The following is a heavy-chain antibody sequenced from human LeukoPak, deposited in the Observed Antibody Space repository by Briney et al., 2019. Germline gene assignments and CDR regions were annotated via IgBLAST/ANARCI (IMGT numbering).Heavy chain of an antibody. J-gene: IGHJ3*02. Sequence: SETLSLTCTVSGGSISSSSYYWGWIRQPPGKGLEWIGSIYYSGSTYYNPSLKSRVTISVDTSKNQFSLQLNSVTPEDTAVYYCARAEMATLDAFDIWGQGTMVTVSS. CDR2: IYYSGST. D-gene: IGHD5-24*01. CDR3: ARAEMATLDAFDI. CDR1: GGSISSSSYY. V-gene: IGHV4-39*07.